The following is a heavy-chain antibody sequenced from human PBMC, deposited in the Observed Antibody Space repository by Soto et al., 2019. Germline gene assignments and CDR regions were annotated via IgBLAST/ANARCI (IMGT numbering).Heavy chain of an antibody. CDR2: ISGSGETP. CDR3: AKPRTTVTTYFDY. CDR1: GFTFSNYP. Sequence: GSLRLSCAASGFTFSNYPMSWVRQAPGTGLEWVSGISGSGETPYYADSVKGRFTISRDNSKNTLYLQMNSLRAEDTAVYYCAKPRTTVTTYFDYWGQVT. D-gene: IGHD4-17*01. V-gene: IGHV3-23*01. J-gene: IGHJ4*02.